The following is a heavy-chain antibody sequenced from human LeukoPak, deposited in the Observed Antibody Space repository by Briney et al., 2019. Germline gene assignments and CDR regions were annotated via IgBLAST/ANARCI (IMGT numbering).Heavy chain of an antibody. V-gene: IGHV4-39*07. D-gene: IGHD6-13*01. J-gene: IGHJ5*02. CDR2: IYYSGST. Sequence: PSETLSLTCTVSGGSISSSSYYWGWIRQPPGKGLEWIGSIYYSGSTYYNPPLKSRVTISVDTSKNQFSLKLSSVTAADTAVYYCARGGVGSSSWFPFDPWGQGTLVTVSS. CDR1: GGSISSSSYY. CDR3: ARGGVGSSSWFPFDP.